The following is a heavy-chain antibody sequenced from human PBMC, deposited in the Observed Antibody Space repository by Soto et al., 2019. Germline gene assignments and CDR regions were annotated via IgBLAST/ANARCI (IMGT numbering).Heavy chain of an antibody. D-gene: IGHD4-17*01. Sequence: PGGSLRLSCAASGFTVSSNYMSWVRQAPGKGLEWVSVIYSGGSTYYADSVKGRFTISRDNSKNTLYLQMNSLRAEDTAVYYCARTFYGDYVNAFDIWGQGTMVTVSS. V-gene: IGHV3-66*01. CDR3: ARTFYGDYVNAFDI. J-gene: IGHJ3*02. CDR1: GFTVSSNY. CDR2: IYSGGST.